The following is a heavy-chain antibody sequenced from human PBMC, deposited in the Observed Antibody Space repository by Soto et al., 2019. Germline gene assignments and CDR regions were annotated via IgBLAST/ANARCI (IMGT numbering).Heavy chain of an antibody. D-gene: IGHD3-22*01. CDR2: ITAYNGNT. J-gene: IGHJ4*02. V-gene: IGHV1-18*01. CDR1: GYTFTNYG. Sequence: QVQLVQSEVEVKKPGASVKVSCKASGYTFTNYGISWVRQAPGXXLEWMGWITAYNGNTDYAQRLQGRVTMTTDTSTSTAYMELRSLGSDDTAVYYCARDRRGDSSGYYLYWGQGTLVTVSS. CDR3: ARDRRGDSSGYYLY.